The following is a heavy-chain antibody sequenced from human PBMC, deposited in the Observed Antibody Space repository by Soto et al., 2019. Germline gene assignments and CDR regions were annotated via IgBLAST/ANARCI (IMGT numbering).Heavy chain of an antibody. CDR3: ARAQITVAGRDYYGMDV. CDR1: GGSISSRNW. V-gene: IGHV4-4*02. D-gene: IGHD6-19*01. Sequence: SETLSLTCAVSGGSISSRNWWSWVRQPPGKGLEWIGEIYHSGSTNYNPSLKSRVTISVDKSKNQFSLKLSSVTAADTAVYYFARAQITVAGRDYYGMDVWGQGTTVTVSS. J-gene: IGHJ6*02. CDR2: IYHSGST.